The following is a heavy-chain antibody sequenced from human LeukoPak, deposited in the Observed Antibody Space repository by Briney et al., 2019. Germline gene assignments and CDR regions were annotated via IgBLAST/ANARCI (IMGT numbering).Heavy chain of an antibody. D-gene: IGHD3-9*01. J-gene: IGHJ4*02. CDR3: ARETTIPPYYFDY. CDR2: MNPNSGNT. Sequence: ATGQXXXWMGWMNPNSGNTGYAQKFQGRVTMTRDTSISTAYMELSSLRSEDTAVYFCARETTIPPYYFDYWGLGTPVIVSS. V-gene: IGHV1-8*01.